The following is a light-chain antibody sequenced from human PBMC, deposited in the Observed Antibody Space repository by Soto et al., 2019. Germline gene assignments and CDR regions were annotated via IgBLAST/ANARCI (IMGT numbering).Light chain of an antibody. CDR2: DVS. CDR1: SSDVGGYNY. Sequence: QSALTQPASVSGSPGQSITISCTGTSSDVGGYNYVSWYQQRPGKAPKLMIYDVSNRPSGVSDRFSGSKSGNTASLTISGLQAEDEADYYCSSYTSSSAAVVFGGGTKLTVL. J-gene: IGLJ2*01. V-gene: IGLV2-14*01. CDR3: SSYTSSSAAVV.